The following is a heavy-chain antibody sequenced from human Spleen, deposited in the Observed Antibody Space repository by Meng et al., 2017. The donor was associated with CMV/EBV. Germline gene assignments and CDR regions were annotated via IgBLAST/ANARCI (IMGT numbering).Heavy chain of an antibody. V-gene: IGHV5-51*01. CDR2: IYPGDSDT. D-gene: IGHD3-3*01. Sequence: FTNYWIAWVRPMPGKGLEWMGIIYPGDSDTRYSPSFQGQVTISADKSSNTAYLQWSRLTASDTGVYFCARREGMMGITRFGGGHFQHWGQGTLVTVSS. CDR3: ARREGMMGITRFGGGHFQH. J-gene: IGHJ1*01. CDR1: FTNYW.